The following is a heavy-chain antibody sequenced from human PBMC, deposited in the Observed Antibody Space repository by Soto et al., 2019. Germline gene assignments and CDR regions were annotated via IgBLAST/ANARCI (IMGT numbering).Heavy chain of an antibody. V-gene: IGHV4-34*01. Sequence: PSETLSLTCAVYGGSFSGYYWSWIRQPPGKGLEWIGEINHSGSTNYNPSLKSRVTISVDTSKNQFSLKLSSVTAADTAVYYCASRLFSIAAAGPTTLYYFDYWGQGTLVTVSS. J-gene: IGHJ4*02. D-gene: IGHD6-13*01. CDR2: INHSGST. CDR3: ASRLFSIAAAGPTTLYYFDY. CDR1: GGSFSGYY.